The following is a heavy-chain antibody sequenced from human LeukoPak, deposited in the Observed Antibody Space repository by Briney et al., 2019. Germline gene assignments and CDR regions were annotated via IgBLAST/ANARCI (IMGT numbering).Heavy chain of an antibody. Sequence: GGSLRLSCAASGFTFSSYGMHWVRQAPGKGLEWVAVISYDGSNKYYADSVKGRFTISRDNSKNTLYLQMNSLRAEDTAVYYCAKDIGDYGDYTIDYWGQGTLVTVSS. CDR1: GFTFSSYG. V-gene: IGHV3-30*18. J-gene: IGHJ4*02. D-gene: IGHD4-17*01. CDR2: ISYDGSNK. CDR3: AKDIGDYGDYTIDY.